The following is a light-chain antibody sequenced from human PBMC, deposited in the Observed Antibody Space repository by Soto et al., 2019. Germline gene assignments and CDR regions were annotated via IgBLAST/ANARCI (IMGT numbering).Light chain of an antibody. V-gene: IGKV3-15*01. CDR2: DTS. CDR3: QQYNDWFSIT. CDR1: QSVSSK. Sequence: EIVLTQSPATLSLSPGERAALSCRAIQSVSSKLAWYRQRPGQAPRLVIYDTSTRATGVPARFSGSGSGTECTLTISSLQSEDFGVYYCQQYNDWFSITFGQGTRLEIK. J-gene: IGKJ5*01.